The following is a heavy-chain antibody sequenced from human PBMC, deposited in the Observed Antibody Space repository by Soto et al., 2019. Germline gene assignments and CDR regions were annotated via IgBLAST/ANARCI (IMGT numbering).Heavy chain of an antibody. CDR3: AREGVRGMDV. D-gene: IGHD3-16*01. CDR1: GYTFTSYD. CDR2: MNPNSANT. J-gene: IGHJ6*02. Sequence: QVQLVQSGAEVKKPGASVKVSCKASGYTFTSYDINWVRQATGQGLEWMGWMNPNSANTGDAQKFQGRVTMTRNTKRSAAEMEMRSRRSEGTAVYSCAREGVRGMDVWGQGTTVTVSS. V-gene: IGHV1-8*01.